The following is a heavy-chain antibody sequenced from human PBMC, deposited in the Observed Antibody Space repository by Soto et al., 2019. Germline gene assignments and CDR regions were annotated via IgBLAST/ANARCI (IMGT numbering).Heavy chain of an antibody. CDR1: GYTFSSYG. V-gene: IGHV1-18*01. Sequence: QVQLVQSGAEVKKPGASVKVSCKASGYTFSSYGVSWVRQAPGQGLEWVGWISAYNGNTDYAQKLQGRVTITTDTTPSTGYTERSTLRTDDTAVYYCARVRQPDLNSHYYGMDVWGQGTTVTVSS. CDR3: ARVRQPDLNSHYYGMDV. J-gene: IGHJ6*02. CDR2: ISAYNGNT. D-gene: IGHD1-26*01.